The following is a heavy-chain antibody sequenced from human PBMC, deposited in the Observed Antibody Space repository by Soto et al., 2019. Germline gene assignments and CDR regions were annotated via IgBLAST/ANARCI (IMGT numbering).Heavy chain of an antibody. CDR1: GFTVSNNY. D-gene: IGHD6-19*01. Sequence: GRSLRLSCATSGFTVSNNYMSWVRQAPGKGLEWVSILYGGGRTYYADSVKGRFTISRDNSKSTVYLQMNSLRAEDTAVYYCASGAGSGWRCFDYWGQGTLVTVSS. CDR3: ASGAGSGWRCFDY. CDR2: LYGGGRT. J-gene: IGHJ4*02. V-gene: IGHV3-53*01.